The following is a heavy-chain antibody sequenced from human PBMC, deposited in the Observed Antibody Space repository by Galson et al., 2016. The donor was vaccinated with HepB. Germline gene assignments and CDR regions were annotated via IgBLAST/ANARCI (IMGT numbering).Heavy chain of an antibody. CDR3: AKDDLPYCGGDCYSP. Sequence: LRLSCATSGFTFSSYAMNWVRQAPGKGPEWVSSISGSGRLTYYADSVKGRFTISRDNSKNTLYLRMSSLRAEDTAIYYCAKDDLPYCGGDCYSPWGQGTLVTISS. J-gene: IGHJ3*01. D-gene: IGHD2-21*02. CDR2: ISGSGRLT. CDR1: GFTFSSYA. V-gene: IGHV3-23*01.